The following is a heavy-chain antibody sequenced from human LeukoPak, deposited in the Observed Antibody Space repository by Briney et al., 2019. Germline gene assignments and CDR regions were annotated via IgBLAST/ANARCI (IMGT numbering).Heavy chain of an antibody. D-gene: IGHD6-13*01. CDR3: ARDLRYSSSWSPYYYYYYMDV. CDR1: GYTFTSYD. V-gene: IGHV1-8*01. CDR2: MNPNSGNT. Sequence: ASVKVSCKASGYTFTSYDINWVRQATGQGLEWMGWMNPNSGNTGYAQKFQGRVTMTRDMSTSTVYMELSSLRSEDTAVYYCARDLRYSSSWSPYYYYYYMDVWGKGTTVTVSS. J-gene: IGHJ6*03.